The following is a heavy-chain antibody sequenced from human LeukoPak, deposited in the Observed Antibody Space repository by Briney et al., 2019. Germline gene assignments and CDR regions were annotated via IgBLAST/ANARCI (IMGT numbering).Heavy chain of an antibody. V-gene: IGHV4-59*01. J-gene: IGHJ4*02. Sequence: PSETLSLTCAVSGGSISSYFWTWIRLAPGKGLEWIGHLHNIENTNYNPSLKSRVTISLDTSKNQFSLRMTSVTAADTAVYYCASTLKWLAYDYWGQGTLVTVSS. CDR2: LHNIENT. CDR3: ASTLKWLAYDY. CDR1: GGSISSYF. D-gene: IGHD3-22*01.